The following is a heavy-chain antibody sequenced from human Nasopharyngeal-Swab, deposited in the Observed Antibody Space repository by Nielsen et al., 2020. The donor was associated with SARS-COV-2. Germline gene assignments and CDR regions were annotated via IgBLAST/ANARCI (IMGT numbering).Heavy chain of an antibody. CDR1: GFTFTTYS. J-gene: IGHJ4*02. CDR2: FNSGSSTI. CDR3: ARGRYSPF. D-gene: IGHD3-9*01. V-gene: IGHV3-48*04. Sequence: GESLKISCAASGFTFTTYSMNWVRQAPGKGLEWVAYFNSGSSTIFYADSVKGRFTISRDNAKNSLYLQMNSLSVEDTAVYYCARGRYSPFWGQGTLVSVSS.